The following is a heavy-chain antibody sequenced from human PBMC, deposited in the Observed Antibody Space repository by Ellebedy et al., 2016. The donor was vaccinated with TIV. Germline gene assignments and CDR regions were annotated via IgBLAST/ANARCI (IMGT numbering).Heavy chain of an antibody. V-gene: IGHV3-74*01. J-gene: IGHJ3*02. D-gene: IGHD6-6*01. Sequence: GGSLRLSXAASGFTFSSYWMHWVRQAPGKGLVWVSRINSDGSSTSYADSVKGRFTISRDNAKNTLYLQMNSLRAEDTAVYYCARTPLSYSSSYAFDIWGQGTMVTVSS. CDR3: ARTPLSYSSSYAFDI. CDR1: GFTFSSYW. CDR2: INSDGSST.